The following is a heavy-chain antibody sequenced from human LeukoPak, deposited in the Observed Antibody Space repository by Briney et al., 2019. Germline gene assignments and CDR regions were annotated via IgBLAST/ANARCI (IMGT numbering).Heavy chain of an antibody. CDR2: IKYDGSEK. CDR3: AFNNNFKY. Sequence: GRSLRLSCAASGFTFSSYGMHWVRQAPGQGLEWVANIKYDGSEKYYVDSVKGRFTISRDDAKNSLSLQMSNVRAEDTAVYYCAFNNNFKYWGQGTQVTVSS. V-gene: IGHV3-7*01. CDR1: GFTFSSYG. D-gene: IGHD4-11*01. J-gene: IGHJ4*02.